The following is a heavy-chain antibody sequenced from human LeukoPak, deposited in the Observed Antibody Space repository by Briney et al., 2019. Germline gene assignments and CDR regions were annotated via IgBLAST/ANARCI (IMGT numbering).Heavy chain of an antibody. CDR3: ARVPGGWFGELLFDY. V-gene: IGHV4-59*01. J-gene: IGHJ4*02. Sequence: LSETLSLTCTVSGGSISSYYWSWIQQPPGKGLEWIGYIYYSGSTNYNPSLKSRVTISVDTSKNQFSLKLSSVTAADTAVYYCARVPGGWFGELLFDYWGQGTLVTVSS. CDR1: GGSISSYY. D-gene: IGHD3-10*01. CDR2: IYYSGST.